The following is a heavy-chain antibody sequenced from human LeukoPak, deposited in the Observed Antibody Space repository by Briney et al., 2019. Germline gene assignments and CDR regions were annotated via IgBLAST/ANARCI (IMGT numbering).Heavy chain of an antibody. Sequence: PSETLSLTCAVYGGSFSGYYWSWIRQPPGKGLEWIGEINHSGSTNYNPSLRSRVTISVDSSKNQFSLKLSSVTAADTAVYYCARGSGQWGFDSWGQGTLVTVSS. D-gene: IGHD3-10*01. J-gene: IGHJ4*02. CDR3: ARGSGQWGFDS. CDR1: GGSFSGYY. V-gene: IGHV4-34*01. CDR2: INHSGST.